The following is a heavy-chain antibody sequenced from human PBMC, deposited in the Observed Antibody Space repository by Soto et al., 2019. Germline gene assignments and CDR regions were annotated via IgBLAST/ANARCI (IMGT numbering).Heavy chain of an antibody. CDR2: ISSSSSYI. CDR3: NSLLPRRAARQTILDY. V-gene: IGHV3-21*01. J-gene: IGHJ4*02. D-gene: IGHD6-6*01. Sequence: GGSLRLSCAASGFTFSSYSMNWVRQAPGKGLEWVSSISSSSSYIYYADSVKGRFTISRDNAKNSLYLQMNSLRAEDTAVYYCNSLLPRRAARQTILDYWGQGTLVTVSS. CDR1: GFTFSSYS.